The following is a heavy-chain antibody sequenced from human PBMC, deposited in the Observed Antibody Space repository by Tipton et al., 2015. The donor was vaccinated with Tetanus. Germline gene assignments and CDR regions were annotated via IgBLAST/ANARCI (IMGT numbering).Heavy chain of an antibody. CDR2: IYSGSSST. D-gene: IGHD1-1*01. Sequence: SLRLSCAASGFNLNNYATSWVRQAPGRGLEWVSVIYSGSSSTYYADSVKGRFTISRDDSKNTLYLQMNSLRAEDTAIYYCAKAMNDLRYALDIWGQGTLVTVAS. J-gene: IGHJ3*02. V-gene: IGHV3-23*03. CDR1: GFNLNNYA. CDR3: AKAMNDLRYALDI.